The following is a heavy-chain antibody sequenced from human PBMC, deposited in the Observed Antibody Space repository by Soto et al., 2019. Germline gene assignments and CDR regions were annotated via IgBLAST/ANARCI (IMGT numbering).Heavy chain of an antibody. D-gene: IGHD1-26*01. CDR1: GGSISSYY. V-gene: IGHV4-59*01. CDR2: VSYSGST. J-gene: IGHJ4*02. CDR3: ARYSGTYYVY. Sequence: TSETLSLTCTFSGGSISSYYWSWIRQPPGKGLEWIGFVSYSGSTSYNPSLKSRVTISVDMSTNQFSLSLRSVTAADTAVYYCARYSGTYYVYWGQGTLVTVSS.